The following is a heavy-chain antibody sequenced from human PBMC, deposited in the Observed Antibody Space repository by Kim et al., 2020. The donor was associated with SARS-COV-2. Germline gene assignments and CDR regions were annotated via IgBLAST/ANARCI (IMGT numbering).Heavy chain of an antibody. J-gene: IGHJ4*02. CDR3: ARDSGWNADY. Sequence: ASVKVSCKASGYTFTHYSLNWVRQAPGQGLEWMGWINTNTGNPTYAQGFTGLFVFSLDTSVSTAYLQISSLKAEDTAVYYCARDSGWNADYWGQGTLVTVSS. D-gene: IGHD1-1*01. CDR1: GYTFTHYS. V-gene: IGHV7-4-1*02. CDR2: INTNTGNP.